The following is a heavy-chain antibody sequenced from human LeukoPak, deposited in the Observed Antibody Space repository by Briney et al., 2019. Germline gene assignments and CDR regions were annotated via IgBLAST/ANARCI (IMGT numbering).Heavy chain of an antibody. V-gene: IGHV4-4*07. CDR2: IYTSGST. Sequence: PSETLSLTCSVSGDSISSYYWTWIRQPAGKGLEWIGRIYTSGSTNYNPSLKSRVTISVDTSKNQFSLRLSSVTAADTAVYYCARGLTSWGRFDPWGQGTLVTVSS. CDR1: GDSISSYY. CDR3: ARGLTSWGRFDP. D-gene: IGHD7-27*01. J-gene: IGHJ5*02.